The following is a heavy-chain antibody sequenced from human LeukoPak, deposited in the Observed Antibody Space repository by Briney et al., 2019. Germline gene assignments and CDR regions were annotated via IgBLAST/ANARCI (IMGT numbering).Heavy chain of an antibody. CDR1: GGSISSGGYY. Sequence: SQTLSLTCTVSGGSISSGGYYWSWIRQHPGKGLEWIGSVYYGRTTYYNPSLDGRVTVSLDTSANQFSLQLNSVTAADTAVYYCVRHDGRGGATMGAFDSWGQGSLVTVSS. D-gene: IGHD5-12*01. J-gene: IGHJ5*01. CDR3: VRHDGRGGATMGAFDS. V-gene: IGHV4-39*01. CDR2: VYYGRTT.